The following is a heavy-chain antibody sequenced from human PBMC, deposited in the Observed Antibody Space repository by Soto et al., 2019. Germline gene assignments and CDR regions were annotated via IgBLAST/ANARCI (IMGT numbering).Heavy chain of an antibody. Sequence: QVQLVQSGAEVKKPGASVKVSCKASGYTFTSYAMHWVRQAPGQSLEWMGWINAGNGNTKYSQKFQGRVTITRDTSASTAYMELSSLISEDTAWYYCARGRGVPDVPGDYWGQGTLVTVSS. CDR1: GYTFTSYA. CDR2: INAGNGNT. V-gene: IGHV1-3*01. CDR3: ARGRGVPDVPGDY. D-gene: IGHD2-8*02. J-gene: IGHJ4*02.